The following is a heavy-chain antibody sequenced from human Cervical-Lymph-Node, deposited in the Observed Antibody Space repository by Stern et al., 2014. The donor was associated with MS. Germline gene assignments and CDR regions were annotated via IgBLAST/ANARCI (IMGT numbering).Heavy chain of an antibody. CDR2: IYFRGST. D-gene: IGHD2-15*01. J-gene: IGHJ4*02. Sequence: QVQLQESGPGLVKPSETLSLTCTVSGGSMSSSSWSWIRQPPGKGLEWMGYIYFRGSTNSNSSLKSRVTISVDTSKTQFSLKLSSVTAADTAVYYCARALEYCSDGICYIGGFDYWGQGALVTVSS. V-gene: IGHV4-59*01. CDR1: GGSMSSSS. CDR3: ARALEYCSDGICYIGGFDY.